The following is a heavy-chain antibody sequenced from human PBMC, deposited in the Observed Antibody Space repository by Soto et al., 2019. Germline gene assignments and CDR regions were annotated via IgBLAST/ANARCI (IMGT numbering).Heavy chain of an antibody. CDR2: ISGSGGST. Sequence: EVQLLESGGGLVQPGGSLRLSCAASGFTFSSYAMSWVRQAPGKGLEWVSAISGSGGSTYYADSVKGRFTISRDNSKNTRDLQMNSLGAEDPAVYECAKVEMVGATIDYFDYWGQGTLVTVSS. D-gene: IGHD1-26*01. V-gene: IGHV3-23*01. CDR3: AKVEMVGATIDYFDY. J-gene: IGHJ4*02. CDR1: GFTFSSYA.